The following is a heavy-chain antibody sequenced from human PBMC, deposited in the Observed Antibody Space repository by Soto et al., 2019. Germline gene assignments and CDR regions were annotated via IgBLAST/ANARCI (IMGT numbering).Heavy chain of an antibody. CDR1: GFTFSSYA. Sequence: EVQLLESGGGLVQPGGSLRLSCAASGFTFSSYAMTWVRQAPGKGLEWVSAITRSGDYTHYVDSVKGRFTSSRDNSKNTVYLQITTLGAVDTAVYYCAKVGSYYEQYDHWYFELWGRCTLVTVSS. V-gene: IGHV3-23*01. CDR2: ITRSGDYT. CDR3: AKVGSYYEQYDHWYFEL. D-gene: IGHD3-22*01. J-gene: IGHJ2*01.